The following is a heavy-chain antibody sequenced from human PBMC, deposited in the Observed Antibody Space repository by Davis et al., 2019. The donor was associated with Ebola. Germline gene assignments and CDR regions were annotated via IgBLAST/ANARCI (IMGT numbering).Heavy chain of an antibody. V-gene: IGHV4-34*01. Sequence: MPGGSLRLSCAVYGGSFSGYYWSWIRQPPGKGLEWIGEINHSGSTNYNPSLKSRVTISADTSRNQISLRLNSVTAADSAIYYCARGKCCGPYCYTWLWDYWGQGILVNVSS. D-gene: IGHD2-15*01. CDR1: GGSFSGYY. CDR2: INHSGST. CDR3: ARGKCCGPYCYTWLWDY. J-gene: IGHJ4*02.